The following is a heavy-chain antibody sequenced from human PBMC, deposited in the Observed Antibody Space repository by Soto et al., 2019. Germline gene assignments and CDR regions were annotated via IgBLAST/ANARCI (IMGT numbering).Heavy chain of an antibody. J-gene: IGHJ4*02. CDR2: MITSGGT. D-gene: IGHD6-19*01. CDR1: GFTFSTHD. CDR3: AKGLDTGWYFFDH. V-gene: IGHV3-23*01. Sequence: QLLESGGGLVQPGGSLRVSCAASGFTFSTHDMSWVRQAPGKGLEWVSTMITSGGTYYADSVKGRFTISRDNSKKTLYLQMNSLRAEDTAVYYCAKGLDTGWYFFDHCGQGTLVTVSS.